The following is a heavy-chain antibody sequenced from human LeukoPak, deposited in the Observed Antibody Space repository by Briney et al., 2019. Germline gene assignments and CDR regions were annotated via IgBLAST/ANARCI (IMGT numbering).Heavy chain of an antibody. D-gene: IGHD3-22*01. J-gene: IGHJ4*02. CDR3: AMTPYYYDSSGYYSSDY. V-gene: IGHV3-33*08. Sequence: PGGSLRLSCAASGFTFSSYGMHWVRQAPGKGLEWVAVIWYDGSNKYYADSVKGRFTISRDNSKNTLYLQMNSLRAEDTAVYYCAMTPYYYDSSGYYSSDYWGQGTLVTVSS. CDR2: IWYDGSNK. CDR1: GFTFSSYG.